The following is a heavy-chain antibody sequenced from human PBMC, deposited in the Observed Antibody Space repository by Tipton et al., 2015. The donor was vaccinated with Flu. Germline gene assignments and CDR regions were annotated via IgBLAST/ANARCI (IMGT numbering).Heavy chain of an antibody. CDR1: GGSISSYY. CDR2: IYYSGST. CDR3: ARHFSPSGAPTDV. D-gene: IGHD7-27*01. Sequence: TLSLTCTVSGGSISSYYWSWIRQPPGKGLEWIGYIYYSGSTNYNPSLKSRVTISVDTSKNQFSLKLSSVTAADTAVYYCARHFSPSGAPTDVWGKGTTVTVSS. V-gene: IGHV4-59*08. J-gene: IGHJ6*04.